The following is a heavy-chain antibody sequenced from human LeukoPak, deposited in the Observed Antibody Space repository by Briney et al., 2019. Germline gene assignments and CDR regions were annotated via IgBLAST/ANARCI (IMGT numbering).Heavy chain of an antibody. J-gene: IGHJ6*02. D-gene: IGHD2-2*03. V-gene: IGHV4-4*07. Sequence: SSETLSPTCMASGGSIRSYYGSWIRQPAGKGLDWIGRIYTIGSTNYNPSLKSRVTMYVDTSKNLSSLKLSSVTAEDTAVYYCARELDIVVVPAAKNYYYYYGMDVWGQGTTVTVSS. CDR3: ARELDIVVVPAAKNYYYYYGMDV. CDR1: GGSIRSYY. CDR2: IYTIGST.